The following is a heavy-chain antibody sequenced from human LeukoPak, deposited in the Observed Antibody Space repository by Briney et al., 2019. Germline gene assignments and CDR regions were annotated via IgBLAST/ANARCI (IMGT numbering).Heavy chain of an antibody. CDR3: AKAGGYDIRSYGMDV. CDR2: IRYDGSNK. D-gene: IGHD5-12*01. CDR1: GVTFSSYG. V-gene: IGHV3-30*02. J-gene: IGHJ6*02. Sequence: PGVSLRLSCAASGVTFSSYGMHWVRQAPGKGLEWVAFIRYDGSNKYYADSVKGRFTISRDNSKNTLYLQMNSLRAEDTAVYYCAKAGGYDIRSYGMDVWGQGTTVTVSS.